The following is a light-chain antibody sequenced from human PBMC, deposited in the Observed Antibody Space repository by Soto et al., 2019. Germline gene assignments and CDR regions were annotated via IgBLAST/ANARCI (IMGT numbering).Light chain of an antibody. CDR3: QVWDGPSEHFVV. J-gene: IGLJ2*01. Sequence: SSELTQPPSVSVAPGQTARITCGGSNIGSKHVHWYLQKPGQAPVLVVHDDSDRPAGIPERFSGSNSGTTATLTINRVEDGDEADYYCQVWDGPSEHFVVFGGGTQLTVL. CDR1: NIGSKH. CDR2: DDS. V-gene: IGLV3-21*02.